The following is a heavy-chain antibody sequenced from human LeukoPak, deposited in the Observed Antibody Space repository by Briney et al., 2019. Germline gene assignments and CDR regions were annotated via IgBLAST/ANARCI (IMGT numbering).Heavy chain of an antibody. J-gene: IGHJ4*02. Sequence: GASVXVSCKASXXTXXXXXXXXXXXXXGXXXXWVXGIXPXGXSTTYAXKFXGXVTMTRDTSTSTVYMELSSLRSEDTAVYYCARDGARSDFDYWGQGTLVTVSS. CDR3: ARDGARSDFDY. D-gene: IGHD3-3*01. CDR2: IXPXGXST. CDR1: XXTXXXXX. V-gene: IGHV1-46*01.